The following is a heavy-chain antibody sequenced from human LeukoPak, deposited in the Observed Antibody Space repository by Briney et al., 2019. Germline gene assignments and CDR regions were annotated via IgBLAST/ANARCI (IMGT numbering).Heavy chain of an antibody. Sequence: ASVKVSCKASGYTFTSYDINWVRQATGQGLEWMGWMNPNSGNTGYAQKLQGRVTMTTDTSTSTVYMELRSLRSDDTAVYFCARTITMVRGVRPSYFDYWGQGTLVTVSS. D-gene: IGHD3-10*01. V-gene: IGHV1-8*01. CDR1: GYTFTSYD. CDR2: MNPNSGNT. J-gene: IGHJ4*02. CDR3: ARTITMVRGVRPSYFDY.